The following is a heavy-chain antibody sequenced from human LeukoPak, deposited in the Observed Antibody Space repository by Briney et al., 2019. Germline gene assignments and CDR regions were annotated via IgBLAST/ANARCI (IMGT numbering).Heavy chain of an antibody. D-gene: IGHD3-16*01. CDR2: ISSNSDST. Sequence: ASVKVSCKATGYTFTSYGISWVRQAPGQGLEWMGWISSNSDSTNYAQKLQGRVTMTTDTSTSTAYMELRSLRSDDTAVYYRARDWGSIKVITDYWGQGTLVTVSS. J-gene: IGHJ4*02. CDR3: ARDWGSIKVITDY. V-gene: IGHV1-18*01. CDR1: GYTFTSYG.